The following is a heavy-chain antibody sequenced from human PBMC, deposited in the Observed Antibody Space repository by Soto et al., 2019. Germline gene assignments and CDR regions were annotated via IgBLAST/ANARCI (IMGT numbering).Heavy chain of an antibody. CDR3: ARALYYYDSSGYYGS. J-gene: IGHJ5*02. CDR1: GFTFSSYS. CDR2: ISSISSYI. V-gene: IGHV3-21*01. D-gene: IGHD3-22*01. Sequence: GGSLRLSCAASGFTFSSYSMNWVRQAPGKGLEWVSSISSISSYIYYADSVKGRFTISRDNAKNSLYLQMNSLRAEDTAVYYCARALYYYDSSGYYGSWGQGTLVTVSS.